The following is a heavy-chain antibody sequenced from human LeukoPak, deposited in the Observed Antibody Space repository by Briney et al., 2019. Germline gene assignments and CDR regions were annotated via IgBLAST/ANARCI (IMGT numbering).Heavy chain of an antibody. V-gene: IGHV3-23*01. CDR2: IVGTGGST. J-gene: IGHJ4*02. Sequence: RGGSLRLSCAASGFTFSNYAMSWVRQAPGKGLEWVSAIVGTGGSTYYADSVKGRFTISRDNSKNTLYLQMNSLRAEDTAVYYCAKWGDYDILTGYYDSDYWGQGTLVTVSS. CDR3: AKWGDYDILTGYYDSDY. D-gene: IGHD3-9*01. CDR1: GFTFSNYA.